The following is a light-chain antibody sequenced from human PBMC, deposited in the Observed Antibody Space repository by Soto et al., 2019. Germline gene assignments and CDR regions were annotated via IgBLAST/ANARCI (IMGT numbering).Light chain of an antibody. CDR1: SSNIGAGYD. V-gene: IGLV1-40*01. CDR2: ANN. CDR3: QSYDGSLREV. J-gene: IGLJ3*02. Sequence: QSVLTQPPAVSGAPGQRVTISCTGSSSNIGAGYDVHWYQQLPGTAPKVLIYANNNRPSGVPDRFSGSKSGTSASLAITGLQAEDEADYYCQSYDGSLREVFGGGTKVTVL.